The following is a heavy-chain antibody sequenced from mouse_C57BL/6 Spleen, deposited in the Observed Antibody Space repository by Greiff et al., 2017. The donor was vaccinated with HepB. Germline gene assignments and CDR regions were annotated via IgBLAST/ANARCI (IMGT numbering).Heavy chain of an antibody. CDR3: ARLNYSNSYFDY. CDR2: ISSGGSYT. V-gene: IGHV5-6*01. Sequence: EVKLQESGGDLVKPGGSLKLSCAASGFTFSSYGMSWVRQTPDKRLEWVATISSGGSYTYYPDSVKGRFTISRDNAKNTLYLQMSSLKSEDTAMYYCARLNYSNSYFDYWGQGTTLTVSS. CDR1: GFTFSSYG. J-gene: IGHJ2*01. D-gene: IGHD2-5*01.